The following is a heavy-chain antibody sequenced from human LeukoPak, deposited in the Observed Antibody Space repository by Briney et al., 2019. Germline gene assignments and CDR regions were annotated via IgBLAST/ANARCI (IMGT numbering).Heavy chain of an antibody. CDR3: VQTTGWPGFDY. CDR2: IYNGVPT. V-gene: IGHV4-4*09. D-gene: IGHD6-19*01. J-gene: IGHJ4*02. Sequence: SGTLSLICTTSGVSISRFYWSWVRQPPGKGLEWIANIYNGVPTFFNPSLKSRATISVDTSKGQFSLQLASVTAADTAVYYCVQTTGWPGFDYWGQGILVTVSS. CDR1: GVSISRFY.